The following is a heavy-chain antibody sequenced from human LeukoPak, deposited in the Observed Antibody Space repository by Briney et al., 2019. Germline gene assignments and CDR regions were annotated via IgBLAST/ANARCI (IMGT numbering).Heavy chain of an antibody. J-gene: IGHJ4*02. Sequence: GGSLRLFCAASGFTFSSYAMHWVRQAPGKGLEWVAVISYDGSNKYYADSVKGRFTISRDNSKNTLYLQMNSLRAEDTAVYYCAKDQGSSGYYLAKDQGLDYWGQGTLVTVSP. V-gene: IGHV3-30*04. CDR1: GFTFSSYA. D-gene: IGHD3-22*01. CDR2: ISYDGSNK. CDR3: AKDQGSSGYYLAKDQGLDY.